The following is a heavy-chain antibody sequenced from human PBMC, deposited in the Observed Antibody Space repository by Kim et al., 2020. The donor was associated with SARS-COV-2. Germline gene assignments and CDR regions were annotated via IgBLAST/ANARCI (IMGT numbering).Heavy chain of an antibody. D-gene: IGHD3-22*01. CDR3: ARDIWSYYYDSSGYLGDY. J-gene: IGHJ4*02. Sequence: GGSLRLSCAASGFTFSSYGMHWVRQAPGKGLEWVAVIWYDGSNKYYPDSVKGRFTIPRDNSKNTLYLQMNSLRAEDTAVYYCARDIWSYYYDSSGYLGDYWGQGTLVTVSS. CDR2: IWYDGSNK. V-gene: IGHV3-33*01. CDR1: GFTFSSYG.